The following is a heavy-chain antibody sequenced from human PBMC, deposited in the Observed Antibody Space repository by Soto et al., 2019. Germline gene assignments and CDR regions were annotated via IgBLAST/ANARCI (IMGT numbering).Heavy chain of an antibody. CDR3: ARLFSAYYYDSSGYYAY. J-gene: IGHJ4*02. D-gene: IGHD3-22*01. CDR1: GGTFSSYA. CDR2: ISPIFGTA. Sequence: QVQLVQSGAEVKKPGSSVKVSCKASGGTFSSYAISWVRQAPGQGLEWMGGISPIFGTANYAQKFQGRVTITADESTSTAYMELSSLRSEDTAVYYCARLFSAYYYDSSGYYAYWGQGTLVTVSS. V-gene: IGHV1-69*01.